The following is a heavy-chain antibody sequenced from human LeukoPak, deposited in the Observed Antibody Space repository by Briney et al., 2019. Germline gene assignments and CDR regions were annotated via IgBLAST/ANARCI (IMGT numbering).Heavy chain of an antibody. CDR1: GFTFSSYS. D-gene: IGHD6-13*01. V-gene: IGHV3-21*01. J-gene: IGHJ3*02. CDR3: ASNSWYTHAFDI. Sequence: GGSLTLSCAASGFTFSSYSMNWVGQAPGKGLEWVSSISSSSSYIYYADSVKGRFTISRDNAKNSLYLQMNSLRAEDTAVYYCASNSWYTHAFDIWGQGTMVTASS. CDR2: ISSSSSYI.